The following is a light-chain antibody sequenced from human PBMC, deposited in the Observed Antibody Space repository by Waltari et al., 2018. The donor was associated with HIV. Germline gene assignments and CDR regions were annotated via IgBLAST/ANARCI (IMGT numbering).Light chain of an antibody. J-gene: IGLJ3*02. CDR3: VLYMGSGIGV. V-gene: IGLV8-61*01. CDR1: SGSVSTSYY. CDR2: STN. Sequence: QTVVTQEPSFSVSPGGTVTLNCGLSSGSVSTSYYPSWYQQTPGQAPRTLIYSTNTRSSGVPDRFSGSILGNKAALTITGAQADDESDYYCVLYMGSGIGVFGGGTKLTVL.